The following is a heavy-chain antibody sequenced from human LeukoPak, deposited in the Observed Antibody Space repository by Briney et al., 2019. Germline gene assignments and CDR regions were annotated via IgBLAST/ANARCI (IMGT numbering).Heavy chain of an antibody. CDR3: WREEFLHEIDSSGYFVY. Sequence: SETLSLTCTVSGGSISSYYWNWIRQPPGQGLEWLGRVYSSGSGNYYPYLASRGTMTFNESKKKILFLLTFLTAADAAVVYCWREEFLHEIDSSGYFVYWGQGTLVTVSS. J-gene: IGHJ4*02. CDR2: VYSSGSG. V-gene: IGHV4-4*07. CDR1: GGSISSYY. D-gene: IGHD3-22*01.